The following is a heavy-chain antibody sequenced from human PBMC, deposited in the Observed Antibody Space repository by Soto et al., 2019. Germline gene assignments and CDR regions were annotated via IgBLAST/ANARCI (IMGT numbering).Heavy chain of an antibody. J-gene: IGHJ6*02. Sequence: SETLSLTCTVSGGSISSYYWSWTRQPPGKGLEWIGYIYYSGSTNYNPSLKSRVTISVDTSKNQFSLKLSSVTAADTAVYYCARDVGYYDILTGYNYYGMDVWGQGTTVTVSS. CDR1: GGSISSYY. D-gene: IGHD3-9*01. V-gene: IGHV4-59*01. CDR3: ARDVGYYDILTGYNYYGMDV. CDR2: IYYSGST.